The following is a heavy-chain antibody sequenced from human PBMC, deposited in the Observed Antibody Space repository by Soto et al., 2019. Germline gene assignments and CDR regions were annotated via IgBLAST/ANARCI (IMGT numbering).Heavy chain of an antibody. Sequence: QLQLVQSGAEVKKPGSSVKVSCKASGGTFSNFAISWVRQAPGQGLEWMGEIIPIFDTLNHAQKFQDRVTITADESTSTVSMELSSLRSEDTAVYYCARDYGAKYYAMDVWGQGTTVTVSS. V-gene: IGHV1-69*01. CDR2: IIPIFDTL. CDR1: GGTFSNFA. J-gene: IGHJ6*02. CDR3: ARDYGAKYYAMDV. D-gene: IGHD3-10*01.